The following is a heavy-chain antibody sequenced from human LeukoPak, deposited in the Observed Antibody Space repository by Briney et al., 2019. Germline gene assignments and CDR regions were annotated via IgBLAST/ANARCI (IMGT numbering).Heavy chain of an antibody. D-gene: IGHD3-3*01. CDR2: IYYSGST. V-gene: IGHV4-39*01. CDR3: ARQSYDFWSPNWFDP. CDR1: GGSISSSSYY. Sequence: PSETLSLTCTVSGGSISSSSYYWGWIRQPPGKGLEWIGSIYYSGSTYYNPSLKSRVTISVDTSKNQFSLKLSSVTAADTAVYYCARQSYDFWSPNWFDPWGQGTLVTVSS. J-gene: IGHJ5*02.